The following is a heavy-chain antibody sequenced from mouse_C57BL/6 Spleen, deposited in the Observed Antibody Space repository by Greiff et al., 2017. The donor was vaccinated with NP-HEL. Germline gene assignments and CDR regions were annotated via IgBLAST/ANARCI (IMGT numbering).Heavy chain of an antibody. D-gene: IGHD2-3*01. V-gene: IGHV1-69*01. CDR2: IDPSDSYT. CDR1: GYTFTSYW. CDR3: ARYWLLNYAMDY. Sequence: QVQLQQPGAELVMPGASVKLSCKASGYTFTSYWMHWVKQRPGQGLEWIGEIDPSDSYTNYNQKFKGKSTLTVDKSSSTAYMQLSSLTSEDSAVYYCARYWLLNYAMDYWGQGTSVTVSS. J-gene: IGHJ4*01.